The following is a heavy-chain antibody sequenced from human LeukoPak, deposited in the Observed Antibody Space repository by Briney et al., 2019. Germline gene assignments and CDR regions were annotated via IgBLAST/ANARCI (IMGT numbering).Heavy chain of an antibody. CDR3: TTGEYSSSWYSWRYYYYGMDV. Sequence: PGGSLRLSCAASGFTFSNAWMNWVRQAPGKGLEWVGRIKSKTDGGTTDYAAPVKGRFTISRDDSKNTLYLQMNSLKTEDTAVYYCTTGEYSSSWYSWRYYYYGMDVWGQGTTVTVSS. V-gene: IGHV3-15*07. CDR2: IKSKTDGGTT. J-gene: IGHJ6*02. D-gene: IGHD6-13*01. CDR1: GFTFSNAW.